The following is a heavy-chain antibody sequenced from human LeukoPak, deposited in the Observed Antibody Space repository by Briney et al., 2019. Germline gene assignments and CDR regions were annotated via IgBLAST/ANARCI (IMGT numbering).Heavy chain of an antibody. J-gene: IGHJ6*03. V-gene: IGHV1-2*02. D-gene: IGHD2-2*01. CDR1: GYTFTGYY. Sequence: ASVKVSCKASGYTFTGYYMHWVRQAPGQGLEWMGWINPNSGGTNYAQKFQGRVTMTRDTSISTAYMELSRLRSDDTAVYYCARDPVPAAKLKNYYMDVWGKGTTVTVSS. CDR2: INPNSGGT. CDR3: ARDPVPAAKLKNYYMDV.